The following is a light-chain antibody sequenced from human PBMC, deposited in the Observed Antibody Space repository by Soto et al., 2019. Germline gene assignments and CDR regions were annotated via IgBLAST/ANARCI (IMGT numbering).Light chain of an antibody. CDR1: QSVSSSY. J-gene: IGKJ2*01. CDR3: QQYGSSPRYT. V-gene: IGKV3-20*01. CDR2: GAS. Sequence: EIVLTQSPGTLSLSPGERATLSCRASQSVSSSYLAWYQQKPGQAPSLLIYGASSRATGIPDRFSGSGSGTDFTLTISSLEPEDFAVYYCQQYGSSPRYTFGQGTKPEIK.